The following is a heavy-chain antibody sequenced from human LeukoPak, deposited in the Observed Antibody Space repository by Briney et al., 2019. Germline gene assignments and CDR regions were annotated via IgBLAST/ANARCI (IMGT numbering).Heavy chain of an antibody. CDR2: ISGSGDNT. CDR3: AKSRGGSYYSALDY. CDR1: GFTFSIYA. D-gene: IGHD1-26*01. J-gene: IGHJ4*02. V-gene: IGHV3-23*01. Sequence: GGSLRLSCAASGFTFSIYAMSWVRQAPGKGQEWVSGISGSGDNTYDADSVKGRFTISRDNSKNTLFLQMNSLRAEDTAIYYCAKSRGGSYYSALDYWGQGILITVSS.